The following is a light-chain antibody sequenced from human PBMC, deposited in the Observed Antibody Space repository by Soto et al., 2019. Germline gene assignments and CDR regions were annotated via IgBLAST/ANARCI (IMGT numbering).Light chain of an antibody. V-gene: IGKV3-11*01. CDR1: QSVSNNY. CDR3: QQRSNWPPIT. CDR2: DAS. J-gene: IGKJ5*01. Sequence: EIVLTQSPATLSLSPGERATLSCRASQSVSNNYLAWYPQKPCQAHRLLIYDASNRATGIPARFSGSGSGTDFTLTISSLEPEDFAVYYCQQRSNWPPITFGQGTRLEIK.